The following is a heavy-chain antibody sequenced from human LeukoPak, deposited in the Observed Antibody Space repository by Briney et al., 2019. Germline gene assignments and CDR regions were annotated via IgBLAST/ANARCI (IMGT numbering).Heavy chain of an antibody. D-gene: IGHD1-26*01. CDR2: VNESGGT. CDR1: IDSSSNYH. J-gene: IGHJ5*02. V-gene: IGHV4-34*01. CDR3: ARGQGATVPQVGKNWFDP. Sequence: SETLSLTCAVYIDSSSNYHWNWIRQTPAKGMEWIGEVNESGGTNISPSLRSRVILSVDTSKNQFSLKLISVTVADTAIYYCARGQGATVPQVGKNWFDPWGQGTRVTVSA.